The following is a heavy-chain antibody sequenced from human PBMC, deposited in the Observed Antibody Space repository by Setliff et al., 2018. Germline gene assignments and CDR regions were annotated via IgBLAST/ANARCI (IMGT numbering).Heavy chain of an antibody. D-gene: IGHD1-20*01. V-gene: IGHV3-43D*04. CDR2: ISWNGGST. CDR3: VNMYKGV. Sequence: GGSLRLSCAASGFTFDEFAMHWVRQAPGKGLEWVSGISWNGGSTYYAASVKGRFTISRDNSKNSLYLQMNSLRPEDTALYYCVNMYKGVWGQGTTVTVSS. CDR1: GFTFDEFA. J-gene: IGHJ6*02.